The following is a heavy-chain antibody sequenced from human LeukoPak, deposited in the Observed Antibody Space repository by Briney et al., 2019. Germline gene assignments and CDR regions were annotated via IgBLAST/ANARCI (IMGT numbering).Heavy chain of an antibody. CDR1: GFTVSSNY. CDR3: AKDAVAGNNYYYYYYMDV. V-gene: IGHV3-53*01. Sequence: GGSLRLSCAASGFTVSSNYMSWVRQAPGKGLEWVSVTYSGGSTYYADSVKGRFTISRDNPKNTLYLQMNSLRAEDTAVYYCAKDAVAGNNYYYYYYMDVWGKGATVTVSS. CDR2: TYSGGST. J-gene: IGHJ6*03. D-gene: IGHD6-19*01.